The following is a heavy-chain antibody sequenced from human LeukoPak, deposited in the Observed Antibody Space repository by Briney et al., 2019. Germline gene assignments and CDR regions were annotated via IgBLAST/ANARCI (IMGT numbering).Heavy chain of an antibody. Sequence: GGSLRLSCAASGFTFSSYDMHWVRQAPGKGLEWVAFIRYDGTNKYYADSVKGRFTISRDNSKNTLYLQMNSLRAEDTAVYYCAKVLGGYCSSTSCPPDYWGQGTLVTVSS. CDR3: AKVLGGYCSSTSCPPDY. D-gene: IGHD2-2*01. CDR2: IRYDGTNK. V-gene: IGHV3-30*02. CDR1: GFTFSSYD. J-gene: IGHJ4*02.